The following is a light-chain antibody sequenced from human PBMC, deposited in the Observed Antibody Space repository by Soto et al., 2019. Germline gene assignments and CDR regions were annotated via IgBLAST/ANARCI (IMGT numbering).Light chain of an antibody. CDR1: QSVTSY. V-gene: IGKV3-11*02. CDR3: QQPSNWPFT. Sequence: EIVLTQSPATLSLSPGARATLSCRASQSVTSYLAWYQQKPGQAPRLLIYGASNRPTGIPARFSDFGSTRHFTLTISCLEPEDLADYACQQPSNWPFTCGRATKVDL. CDR2: GAS. J-gene: IGKJ3*01.